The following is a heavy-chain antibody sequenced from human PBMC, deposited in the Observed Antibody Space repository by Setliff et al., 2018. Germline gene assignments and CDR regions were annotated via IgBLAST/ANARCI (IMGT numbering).Heavy chain of an antibody. CDR3: ATLSKDLNY. CDR2: IQYDGSKK. Sequence: GGSLRLSCAASGFTFSSYGMHWVRQAPGKGLEWVAFIQYDGSKKYYADSVQGRFTISRDSSNNTLYLQMNSLRAEDTAVYYCATLSKDLNYWGQGTRVTVSS. J-gene: IGHJ4*02. D-gene: IGHD3-3*01. CDR1: GFTFSSYG. V-gene: IGHV3-30*02.